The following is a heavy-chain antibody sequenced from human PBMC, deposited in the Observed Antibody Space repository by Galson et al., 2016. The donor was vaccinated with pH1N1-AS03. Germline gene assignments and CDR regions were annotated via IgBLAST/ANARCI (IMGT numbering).Heavy chain of an antibody. V-gene: IGHV3-30*02. CDR1: GFGFSNSG. CDR2: IRFDGSVK. CDR3: AKRGVPVAGTGVDY. Sequence: SLRLSCAASGFGFSNSGFHWVRQPPGKGLEWVAFIRFDGSVKFYADSVKGRFPISRDDSKNPVYLQMNSLRPDDTALYYCAKRGVPVAGTGVDYWGQGTLVTVSS. J-gene: IGHJ4*02. D-gene: IGHD6-19*01.